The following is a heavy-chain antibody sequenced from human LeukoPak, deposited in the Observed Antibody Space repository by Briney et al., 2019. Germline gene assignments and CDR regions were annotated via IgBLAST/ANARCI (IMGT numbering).Heavy chain of an antibody. CDR1: GGTFSSYA. J-gene: IGHJ4*02. Sequence: ASVKVSCKASGGTFSSYAISWVRQAPGQGLEWMGRIIPILGIANYAQKFQGRVTITADKSTSTAYMELSSLRSEDTAVYYCARGPRWIQLWFSPDYWGQGTLVTVSS. CDR3: ARGPRWIQLWFSPDY. CDR2: IIPILGIA. V-gene: IGHV1-69*04. D-gene: IGHD5-18*01.